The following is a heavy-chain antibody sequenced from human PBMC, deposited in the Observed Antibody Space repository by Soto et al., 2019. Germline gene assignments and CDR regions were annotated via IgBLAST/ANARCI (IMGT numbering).Heavy chain of an antibody. D-gene: IGHD3-22*01. V-gene: IGHV1-69*13. J-gene: IGHJ3*02. CDR3: AIRAEDATYYYDSSGYSFGAFDI. CDR1: GGTFSSYA. Sequence: ASVKVSCKASGGTFSSYAINWVRQAPGQGLEWMGGIIPIFGTANYAQKFQGRVTITADESTSTAYMELSSLRSEDTAVYYCAIRAEDATYYYDSSGYSFGAFDIWGRGTMVTVSS. CDR2: IIPIFGTA.